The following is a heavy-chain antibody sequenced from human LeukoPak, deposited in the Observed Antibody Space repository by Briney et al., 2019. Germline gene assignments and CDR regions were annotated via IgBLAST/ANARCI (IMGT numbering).Heavy chain of an antibody. V-gene: IGHV4-61*03. D-gene: IGHD2-2*01. CDR3: ASSPRLTTSWFLFDS. J-gene: IGHJ5*01. Sequence: SQTLSLTCTVSGGSISSGGYYWTWIRQPPGKGLEWIGYAYYSGSTNYNPSLKTRLHLSVDTSKNRFSLKLSSVTAADTAVYYCASSPRLTTSWFLFDSWGHGTLVTVSS. CDR2: AYYSGST. CDR1: GGSISSGGYY.